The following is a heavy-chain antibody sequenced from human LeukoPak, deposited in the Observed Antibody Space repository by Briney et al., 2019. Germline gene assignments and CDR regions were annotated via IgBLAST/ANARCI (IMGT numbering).Heavy chain of an antibody. CDR1: GYTFTGYY. D-gene: IGHD6-19*01. CDR2: INPNSGGT. Sequence: ASVKVSCKASGYTFTGYYMHGVRQAPGQGLEWMGWINPNSGGTNYAQKFQGRVTMTRDTSISTAYMELSRLRSDDTAVYYCARADSSGWYCDYWGQGTLVTVSS. CDR3: ARADSSGWYCDY. J-gene: IGHJ4*02. V-gene: IGHV1-2*02.